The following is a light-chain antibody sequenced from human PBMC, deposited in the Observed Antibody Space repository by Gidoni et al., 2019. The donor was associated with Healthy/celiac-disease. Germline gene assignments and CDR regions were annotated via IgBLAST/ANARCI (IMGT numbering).Light chain of an antibody. Sequence: DIQLTQSPSSLSASVGDRVTITCRASQSISSYLNWYQQKPGKAPKLLIYAASSLQSGVPSRLSGSGSGTDFTLTISSLQPEDFATYYCQQSYRTSHTFGGGTKVEIK. V-gene: IGKV1-39*01. CDR1: QSISSY. CDR3: QQSYRTSHT. CDR2: AAS. J-gene: IGKJ4*01.